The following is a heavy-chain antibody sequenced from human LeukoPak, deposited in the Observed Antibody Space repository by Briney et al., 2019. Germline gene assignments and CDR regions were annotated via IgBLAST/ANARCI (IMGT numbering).Heavy chain of an antibody. CDR3: ARPHHYYDSSGYYY. CDR1: GGSISSSSYY. Sequence: SETLSLTCTVSGGSISSSSYYWGWIRQPPGKGLEWIGSIYYSGSTYYNPSLKSRVTISVDTSKNQFSLKLSSVTAADTAVYYCARPHHYYDSSGYYYWGQGTLVTVSS. CDR2: IYYSGST. J-gene: IGHJ4*02. D-gene: IGHD3-22*01. V-gene: IGHV4-39*01.